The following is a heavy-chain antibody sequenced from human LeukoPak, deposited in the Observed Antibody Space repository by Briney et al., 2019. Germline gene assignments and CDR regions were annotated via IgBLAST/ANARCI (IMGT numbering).Heavy chain of an antibody. J-gene: IGHJ6*03. V-gene: IGHV4-34*01. CDR2: INHSGST. CDR3: ARRYDFWSGYYYYYYMDV. Sequence: SETLSLTCTVSGGSISSYYWSWIRQPPGKGLEWIGEINHSGSTNYNPSLKSRVTISVDASKNQFSLKLSSVTAADTAVYYCARRYDFWSGYYYYYYMDVWGKGTTVTVSS. CDR1: GGSISSYY. D-gene: IGHD3-3*01.